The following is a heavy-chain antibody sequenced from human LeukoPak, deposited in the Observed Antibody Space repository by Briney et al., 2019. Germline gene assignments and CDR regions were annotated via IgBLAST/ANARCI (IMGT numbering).Heavy chain of an antibody. D-gene: IGHD3-22*01. Sequence: SETLSLTCAVYGGSFSGYYWSWIRQPPGKGLEWIGEINHSGSTNYNPSLKSRVTISVDTSKNQFSLKLSSVTAADTAVYYCARRPYYYDSSGDGAFDIWGQGTMVTVSS. CDR1: GGSFSGYY. J-gene: IGHJ3*02. V-gene: IGHV4-34*01. CDR3: ARRPYYYDSSGDGAFDI. CDR2: INHSGST.